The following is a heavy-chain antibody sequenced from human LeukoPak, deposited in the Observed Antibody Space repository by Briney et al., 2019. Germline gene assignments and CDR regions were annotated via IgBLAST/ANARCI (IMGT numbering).Heavy chain of an antibody. D-gene: IGHD7-27*01. Sequence: PGGSLRLSCAASGFTFSSYWMSWVRQAPGKGLEWVANIKQDGSEKYYVDSVKGRFTISRDNSKNTLYVQMNSLRAEDTAIYYCAKVKAISGDDYWGQGTLVTVSS. J-gene: IGHJ4*02. CDR2: IKQDGSEK. V-gene: IGHV3-7*03. CDR1: GFTFSSYW. CDR3: AKVKAISGDDY.